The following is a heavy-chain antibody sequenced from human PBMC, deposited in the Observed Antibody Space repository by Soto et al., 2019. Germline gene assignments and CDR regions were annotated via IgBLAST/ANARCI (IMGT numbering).Heavy chain of an antibody. D-gene: IGHD3-10*01. Sequence: QLQLQESGPGLVKPSETLSLTCTVSGGSISSSSYYWGWIRQPPGKGLEWIGSIYYSGSTYYNPSLKSRVTISVDTSKNQFSLKLSSVTAADTAVYYCARHMREELLWFGELSLQIDGGEWFDPWGQGTLVTVSS. CDR1: GGSISSSSYY. V-gene: IGHV4-39*01. J-gene: IGHJ5*02. CDR2: IYYSGST. CDR3: ARHMREELLWFGELSLQIDGGEWFDP.